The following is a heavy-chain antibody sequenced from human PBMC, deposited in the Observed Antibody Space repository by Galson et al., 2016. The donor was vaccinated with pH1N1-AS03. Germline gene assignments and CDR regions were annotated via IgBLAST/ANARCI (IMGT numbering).Heavy chain of an antibody. CDR1: GFTFSDYY. CDR2: ITSSGGSGPTI. Sequence: SLRLSCAASGFTFSDYYMSWIRQAPGKGLEWISCITSSGGSGPTIYYADSVKGRFTISRDNAKNSLYQQMNSLRADDTAVYYCARGWYDIWTGYLVDPFDYWGQGALVTVSS. J-gene: IGHJ4*02. D-gene: IGHD3-9*01. V-gene: IGHV3-11*01. CDR3: ARGWYDIWTGYLVDPFDY.